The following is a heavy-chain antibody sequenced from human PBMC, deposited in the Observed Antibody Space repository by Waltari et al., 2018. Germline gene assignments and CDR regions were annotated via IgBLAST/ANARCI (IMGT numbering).Heavy chain of an antibody. D-gene: IGHD4-17*01. CDR3: ARDFYGDYAY. V-gene: IGHV4-38-2*02. J-gene: IGHJ4*02. Sequence: QVQLQESGPGLVKPSETLSLTCTVSGYSISSGYYWGWIRQPPGKGLEWIGSIYHSGSTYYNPSLKSRVTISVDTSKNQFSLKLSSVTAADTAEYYCARDFYGDYAYWGQGTLVTVSS. CDR1: GYSISSGYY. CDR2: IYHSGST.